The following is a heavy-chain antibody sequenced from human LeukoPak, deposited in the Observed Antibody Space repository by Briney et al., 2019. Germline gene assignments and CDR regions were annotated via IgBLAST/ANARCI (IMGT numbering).Heavy chain of an antibody. J-gene: IGHJ4*02. CDR1: GFTFSSYW. Sequence: PGGSLRLSCAASGFTFSSYWMSWVRQAPGKGLEWVSIIYAGGSTYYADSVKGRFTISRDTSKNTLYLQMNSLRAEDTAVYYCARGGSSVSYYFDYWGQGTLVTVSS. CDR2: IYAGGST. D-gene: IGHD3-16*01. V-gene: IGHV3-66*01. CDR3: ARGGSSVSYYFDY.